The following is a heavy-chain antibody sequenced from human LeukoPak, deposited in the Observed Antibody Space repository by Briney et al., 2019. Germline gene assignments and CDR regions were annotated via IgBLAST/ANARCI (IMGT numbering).Heavy chain of an antibody. CDR3: AKGSSGWSLDY. CDR2: TSTYNT. Sequence: GASVKVSCKASGYTFINHGIGWVRQAPGQGLEWMGWTSTYNTNYIQKLQGRVTMTTDTSTSTAYMELRGLRSDDTAVYYCAKGSSGWSLDYWGQGTLVTVSS. D-gene: IGHD6-19*01. J-gene: IGHJ4*02. V-gene: IGHV1-18*01. CDR1: GYTFINHG.